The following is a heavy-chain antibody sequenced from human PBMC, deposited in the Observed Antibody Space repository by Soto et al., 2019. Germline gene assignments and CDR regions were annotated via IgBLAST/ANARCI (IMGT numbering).Heavy chain of an antibody. V-gene: IGHV2-5*02. J-gene: IGHJ4*02. Sequence: QITLKESGPTLVKPTQTLTLTCTFSGFSLSTSGVGVGWIRQPPGKALEWLALIHWDDDKRYSPSLKSRLTITXXTXKXXVGLILTTMDPVDTATYYCAHSGDGYLGQSGTFDYWGQGTLVTVSS. D-gene: IGHD5-18*01. CDR1: GFSLSTSGVG. CDR3: AHSGDGYLGQSGTFDY. CDR2: IHWDDDK.